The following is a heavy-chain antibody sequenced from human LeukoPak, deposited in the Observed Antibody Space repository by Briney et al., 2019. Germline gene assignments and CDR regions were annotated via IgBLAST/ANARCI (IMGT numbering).Heavy chain of an antibody. Sequence: SETLSLTCAVYGGSFSGYYWSWIRQPPGKGLEWIGEINHSGSTNYNPALKIRVTISVDTSKNQFSLKLSSVTAADTAVYYCARSYYGSGSYYTRRPYYYGMDVWGQGTTVTVSS. J-gene: IGHJ6*02. CDR2: INHSGST. V-gene: IGHV4-34*01. CDR3: ARSYYGSGSYYTRRPYYYGMDV. CDR1: GGSFSGYY. D-gene: IGHD3-10*01.